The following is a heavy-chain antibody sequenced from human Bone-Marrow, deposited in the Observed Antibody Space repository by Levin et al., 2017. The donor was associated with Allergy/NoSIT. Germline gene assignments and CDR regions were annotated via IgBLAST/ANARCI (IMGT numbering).Heavy chain of an antibody. V-gene: IGHV3-15*01. CDR3: TTGPDTAVDAFDI. CDR1: GFTFSNAW. Sequence: NTGGSLRLSCAASGFTFSNAWMSWVRQAPGKVLEWVGRIKSKTDGGTTDYAAPVKGRFTLSRDDSKNTLSLQMNSLKTEDTAVYYCTTGPDTAVDAFDIWGQGTMVTVSS. J-gene: IGHJ3*02. D-gene: IGHD5-18*01. CDR2: IKSKTDGGTT.